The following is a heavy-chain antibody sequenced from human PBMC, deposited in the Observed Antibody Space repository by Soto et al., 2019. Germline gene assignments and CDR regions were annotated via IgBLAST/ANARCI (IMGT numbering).Heavy chain of an antibody. D-gene: IGHD1-26*01. J-gene: IGHJ4*02. CDR3: ARDRGAYAY. V-gene: IGHV3-7*03. CDR2: INQDGSEK. CDR1: GLTFSSYW. Sequence: EVQLVESGGGLVQPGGSLRLSCAASGLTFSSYWMSWVRQAPGKGLEWVANINQDGSEKNYVDSVKGRFTISRDNAKNSLYLQMNSLRAEDTAVYYCARDRGAYAYWGQGTLVTVSS.